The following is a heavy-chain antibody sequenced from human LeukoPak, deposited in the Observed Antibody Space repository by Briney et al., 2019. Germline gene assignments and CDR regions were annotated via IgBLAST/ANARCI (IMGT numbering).Heavy chain of an antibody. J-gene: IGHJ4*02. Sequence: AGGSLRLSCAASGFTFSSYGMHWVRQAPGKGLEWVAVIWYDGSNKYYADSVKGRFTISRDNSKNTMYLQMNSLRAEDTAVYYCATGDSGYARYYFDYWGQGTLVTVSS. V-gene: IGHV3-33*01. CDR2: IWYDGSNK. CDR3: ATGDSGYARYYFDY. CDR1: GFTFSSYG. D-gene: IGHD5-12*01.